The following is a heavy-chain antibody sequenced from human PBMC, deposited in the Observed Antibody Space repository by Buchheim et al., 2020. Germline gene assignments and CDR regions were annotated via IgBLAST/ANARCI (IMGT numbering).Heavy chain of an antibody. CDR2: IIPILGIA. D-gene: IGHD6-19*01. CDR3: ARDFPSGWSRGYYFDY. V-gene: IGHV1-69*04. CDR1: GYTFTSYG. Sequence: QVQLVQSGAEVKKPGASVKVSCKASGYTFTSYGISWVRQAPGQGLEWMGRIIPILGIANYAQKFQGRVTITADKSTSTAYMELSSLRSEDTAVYYCARDFPSGWSRGYYFDYWGQGTL. J-gene: IGHJ4*02.